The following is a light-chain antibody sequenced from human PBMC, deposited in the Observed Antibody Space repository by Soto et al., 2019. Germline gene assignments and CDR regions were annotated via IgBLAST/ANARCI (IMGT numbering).Light chain of an antibody. J-gene: IGLJ1*01. CDR3: SSYTSSSSL. CDR1: SSDVGGYNY. Sequence: QSALTQPASVSRSPGQSITISSTGTSSDVGGYNYVSWYQQHRGKAPKLMIYAVTDRPSGVSSRFSGSKAGNTASLTISGLQAEDEADYYCSSYTSSSSLFGTGTKVTVL. CDR2: AVT. V-gene: IGLV2-14*01.